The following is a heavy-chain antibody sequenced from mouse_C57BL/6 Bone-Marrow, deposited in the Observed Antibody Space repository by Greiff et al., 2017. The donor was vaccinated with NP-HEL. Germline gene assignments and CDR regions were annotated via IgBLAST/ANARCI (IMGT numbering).Heavy chain of an antibody. CDR1: GYAFTNYL. V-gene: IGHV1-54*01. J-gene: IGHJ3*01. CDR3: AREDGYYEWFAY. CDR2: INPGSGGT. Sequence: VQLQQSGAELVRPGTSVKVSCKASGYAFTNYLIEWVKQRPGQGLEWIGVINPGSGGTNYNEKFKGKATLTADKSYSTAYMQLISLTSEDSAVYFCAREDGYYEWFAYWGQGTLVTVSA. D-gene: IGHD2-3*01.